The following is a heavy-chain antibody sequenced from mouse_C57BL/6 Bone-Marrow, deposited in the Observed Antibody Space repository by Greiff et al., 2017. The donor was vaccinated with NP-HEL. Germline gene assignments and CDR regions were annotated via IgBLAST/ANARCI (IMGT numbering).Heavy chain of an antibody. CDR1: GYTFTSYW. CDR2: IHPNSGST. D-gene: IGHD3-2*02. CDR3: ARLNSGYGFDY. Sequence: QVQLQQPGAELVKPGASVKLSCKASGYTFTSYWMHWVKQRPGQGLEWIGMIHPNSGSTNYNEKFKSKATLTVDKSSSTAYMQLSILTSEDSAVYYCARLNSGYGFDYWGQGTTLTVSS. J-gene: IGHJ2*01. V-gene: IGHV1-64*01.